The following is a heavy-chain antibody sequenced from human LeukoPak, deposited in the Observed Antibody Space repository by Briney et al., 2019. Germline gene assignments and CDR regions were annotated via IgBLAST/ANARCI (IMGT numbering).Heavy chain of an antibody. CDR2: IYYSGST. D-gene: IGHD3-22*01. V-gene: IGHV4-30-4*01. J-gene: IGHJ4*02. Sequence: KASEALSLTCTVSGGSISRGDYYWSWIRQPPGKGLEWIGYIYYSGSTYYNPSLKSRVTISVDTSKNQFSLKLSSVTAADTAVYYCAREYYYDSSGYSGIDYWGQGTLVTVSS. CDR1: GGSISRGDYY. CDR3: AREYYYDSSGYSGIDY.